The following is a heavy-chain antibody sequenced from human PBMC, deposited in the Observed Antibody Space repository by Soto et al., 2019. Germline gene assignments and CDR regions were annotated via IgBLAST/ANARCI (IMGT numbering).Heavy chain of an antibody. CDR2: IKDGGYT. V-gene: IGHV4-34*01. Sequence: QVQLQQWGAGLLKPSETLSLNCAVNGGSLSGYYWSWIRQPPGKGLEWIGEIKDGGYTNYSPSLKSRATISSDTSNNQFSLRLNSVTAADTGVNYCARGQEGVVATHWDQGALVTVSS. CDR3: ARGQEGVVATH. CDR1: GGSLSGYY. D-gene: IGHD5-12*01. J-gene: IGHJ4*02.